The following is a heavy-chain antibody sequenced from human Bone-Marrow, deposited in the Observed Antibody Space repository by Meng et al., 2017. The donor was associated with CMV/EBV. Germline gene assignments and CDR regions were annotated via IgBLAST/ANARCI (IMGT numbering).Heavy chain of an antibody. V-gene: IGHV3-21*01. CDR3: ARDMGYIVVVPAAADY. CDR2: ISRSSSYI. Sequence: GFPFSSYSMNWVRQAPGKGLEWVSSISRSSSYIYYADSVKGRFTISRDNAKNALYLQMNSLRAEDTAVYYCARDMGYIVVVPAAADYWGQGTLVTVSS. CDR1: GFPFSSYS. J-gene: IGHJ4*02. D-gene: IGHD2-2*01.